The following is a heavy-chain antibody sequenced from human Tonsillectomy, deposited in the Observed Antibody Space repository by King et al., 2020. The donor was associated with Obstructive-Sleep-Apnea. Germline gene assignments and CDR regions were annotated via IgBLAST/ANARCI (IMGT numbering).Heavy chain of an antibody. J-gene: IGHJ6*02. Sequence: VQLVESGGGVVQPGRSLRLSCAASGFPFSSYGMHWVRQAPGKGLEWVAFIRYDGSNKYYADSVKGRFTISRDNSKNTLYLQMNSLRAEDTAVYYCAKALRDYYYYGMDVWGQGTTVTVSS. V-gene: IGHV3-30*02. CDR2: IRYDGSNK. CDR1: GFPFSSYG. CDR3: AKALRDYYYYGMDV.